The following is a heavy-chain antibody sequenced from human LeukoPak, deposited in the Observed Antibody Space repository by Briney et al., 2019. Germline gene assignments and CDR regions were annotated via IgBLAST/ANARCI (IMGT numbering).Heavy chain of an antibody. D-gene: IGHD1-26*01. CDR1: GYTFTGYY. CDR3: ARDGGRYYEDWFDP. V-gene: IGHV1-2*02. J-gene: IGHJ5*02. CDR2: INPNSGGT. Sequence: GASVKVSCKASGYTFTGYYMHWVRQAPGQGLEWMGWINPNSGGTNYAQKFQGRVTMTRDTSISTAYMELSRLRSDDTAVYYCARDGGRYYEDWFDPWDQGTLVTVSS.